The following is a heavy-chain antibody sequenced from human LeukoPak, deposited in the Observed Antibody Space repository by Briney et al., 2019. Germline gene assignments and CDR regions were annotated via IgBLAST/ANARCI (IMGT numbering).Heavy chain of an antibody. CDR1: GASFSGYY. Sequence: SETLSLTFAVYGASFSGYYWSWIPQPPGKGLEWIGEINHSGSTNYNPSLKSRVTISVDTSKNQFSLKLSSVTAADTAVYYCARALSYGDYFDYWGQGTLVTVSS. V-gene: IGHV4-34*01. D-gene: IGHD4-17*01. J-gene: IGHJ4*02. CDR3: ARALSYGDYFDY. CDR2: INHSGST.